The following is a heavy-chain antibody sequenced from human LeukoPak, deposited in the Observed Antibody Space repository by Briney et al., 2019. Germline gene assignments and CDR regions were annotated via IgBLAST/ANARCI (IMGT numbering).Heavy chain of an antibody. J-gene: IGHJ4*02. V-gene: IGHV1-18*01. Sequence: ASAKVSCKASGYTFTSYGISWVRQAPGQGLEWMRWISAYNGNTNYAQKLQGRVTMTTDTSTSTACMELRSLRSEDTAVYYCARDSKYSDSSGYPDYWGRGTLVTVSS. D-gene: IGHD3-22*01. CDR3: ARDSKYSDSSGYPDY. CDR2: ISAYNGNT. CDR1: GYTFTSYG.